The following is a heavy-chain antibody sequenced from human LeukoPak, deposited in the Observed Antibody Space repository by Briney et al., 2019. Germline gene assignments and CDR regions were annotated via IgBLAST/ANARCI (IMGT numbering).Heavy chain of an antibody. CDR2: ISGSGSTI. CDR1: GFTFRTYG. J-gene: IGHJ4*02. Sequence: GGSPRLSCAASGFTFRTYGMNWVRQAPGKGLEWVSYISGSGSTIFYADSVKGRFSISRDNAKNSLYLQMNSLRDEDTAVYYCARELGDYLGQGTLVTVSS. CDR3: ARELGDY. V-gene: IGHV3-48*02. D-gene: IGHD1-26*01.